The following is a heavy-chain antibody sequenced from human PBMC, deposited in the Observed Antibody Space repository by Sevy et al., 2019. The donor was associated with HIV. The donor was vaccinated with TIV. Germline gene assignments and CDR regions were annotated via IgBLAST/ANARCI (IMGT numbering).Heavy chain of an antibody. V-gene: IGHV4-39*01. CDR3: ARHGGLVDRGFDF. CDR2: IYFSGST. Sequence: ETLSLTCTVSSGSIGRNSYDWGWIRQSPGKGLEGIGSIYFSGSTNYATSLKSRVSISVDSSKNQVSLKMRSVTATDTAVYYCARHGGLVDRGFDFWGQGTLVTVSS. CDR1: SGSIGRNSYD. D-gene: IGHD3-10*01. J-gene: IGHJ4*02.